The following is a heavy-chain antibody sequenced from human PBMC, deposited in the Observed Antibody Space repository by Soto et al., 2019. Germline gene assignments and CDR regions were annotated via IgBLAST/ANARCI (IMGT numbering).Heavy chain of an antibody. D-gene: IGHD3-16*01. CDR3: ARDKDLQPTVWGF. CDR1: GDSMATGGHY. Sequence: SETLSLTCTVSGDSMATGGHYYNWIRQVPGKGLEWIGYVYFSGATHYTPSLRARATISRDTSKNQFSLRLITVTAADTALYYCARDKDLQPTVWGFWGQGIQVT. CDR2: VYFSGAT. V-gene: IGHV4-31*03. J-gene: IGHJ4*02.